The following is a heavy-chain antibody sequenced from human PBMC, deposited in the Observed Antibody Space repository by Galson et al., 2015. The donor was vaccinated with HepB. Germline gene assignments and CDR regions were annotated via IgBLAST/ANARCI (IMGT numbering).Heavy chain of an antibody. V-gene: IGHV4-31*03. CDR1: GGSISSGGYY. CDR2: IYYSGST. D-gene: IGHD3-16*01. CDR3: ARGLQFTGGDAFDI. J-gene: IGHJ3*02. Sequence: TLSLTCTVSGGSISSGGYYWSWIRQHPGKGLEWIGYIYYSGSTYYNPSLKSRVTISVDTSKNQFSLKLSSVTAADTAVYYCARGLQFTGGDAFDIWGQGTMVTVSS.